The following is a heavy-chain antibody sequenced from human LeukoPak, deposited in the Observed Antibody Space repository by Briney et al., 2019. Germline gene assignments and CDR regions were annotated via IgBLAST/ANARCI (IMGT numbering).Heavy chain of an antibody. D-gene: IGHD3-3*01. CDR3: ARGDFYYYYYYMDV. V-gene: IGHV1-2*02. CDR1: GYTFTDHY. Sequence: ASVKVSYKASGYTFTDHYMHRVRQAPGQGREGMGWNNPNSGGTNHEQKFQGRVTMTRDTSISTAYMGLSRLRSDDTAVYYCARGDFYYYYYYMDVWGKGTTVTVSS. CDR2: NNPNSGGT. J-gene: IGHJ6*03.